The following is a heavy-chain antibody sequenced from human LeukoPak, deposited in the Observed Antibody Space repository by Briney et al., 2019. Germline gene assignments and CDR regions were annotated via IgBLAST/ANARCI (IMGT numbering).Heavy chain of an antibody. Sequence: PSETLSLTCAVYGGSFSGYYWSWIRQPPGKGLEWIGEINHSGSTNYNPSLKSRVTISVDTSKNQFSLKLSSVTAADTAVYYCATQPPCMSTELIWGQGTLVTVSS. V-gene: IGHV4-34*01. CDR1: GGSFSGYY. J-gene: IGHJ4*02. D-gene: IGHD2-8*01. CDR2: INHSGST. CDR3: ATQPPCMSTELI.